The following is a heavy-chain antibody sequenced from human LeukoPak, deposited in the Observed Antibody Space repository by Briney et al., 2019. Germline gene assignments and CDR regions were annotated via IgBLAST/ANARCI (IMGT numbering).Heavy chain of an antibody. D-gene: IGHD1-26*01. V-gene: IGHV3-9*01. CDR3: AKDIGGTLRREDY. Sequence: SWAPSGFSFDNYGAGSVRHEGGDWRGWVSFIRLNGGSTGYADCVEGRFTITEDNAKNSLYLQMNSMRAEDTALYCSAKDIGGTLRREDYWGQGTLVTVSS. J-gene: IGHJ4*02. CDR1: GFSFDNY. CDR2: IRLNGGST.